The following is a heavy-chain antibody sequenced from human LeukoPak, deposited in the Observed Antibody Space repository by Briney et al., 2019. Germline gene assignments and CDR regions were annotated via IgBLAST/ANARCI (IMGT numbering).Heavy chain of an antibody. CDR3: ARGGVNPVDH. D-gene: IGHD1-14*01. V-gene: IGHV3-74*01. J-gene: IGHJ4*02. Sequence: GGSLRLSCAASGFSFSNHWMHWVRQVPGKGLVWVSDMNEYSTTIRYADSVKGRFTISKDNAKSILYLQMNNLRAEDTAMYFCARGGVNPVDHWGQGTLVTVSS. CDR2: MNEYSTTI. CDR1: GFSFSNHW.